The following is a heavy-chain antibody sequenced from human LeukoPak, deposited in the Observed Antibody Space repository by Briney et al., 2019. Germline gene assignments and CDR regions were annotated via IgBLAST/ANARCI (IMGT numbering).Heavy chain of an antibody. CDR3: ARGQWLVLDAFDI. J-gene: IGHJ3*02. CDR2: ISYDGSNK. CDR1: GFTFSSYG. Sequence: GGSLRLSCAASGFTFSSYGMHWVRQAPGKGLGWVAVISYDGSNKYYADSVKGRFTISRDNSKNTLYLQMNSLRAEDTAVYYCARGQWLVLDAFDIWGQGTMVTVSS. V-gene: IGHV3-30*03. D-gene: IGHD6-19*01.